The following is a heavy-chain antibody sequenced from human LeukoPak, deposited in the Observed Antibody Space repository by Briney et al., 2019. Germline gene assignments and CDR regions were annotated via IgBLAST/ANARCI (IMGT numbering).Heavy chain of an antibody. CDR3: AKAGPTVTTEDYFDY. J-gene: IGHJ4*02. CDR2: IYSGGST. D-gene: IGHD4-17*01. V-gene: IGHV3-53*01. Sequence: GGSLRLSCAASGFTFSSYWMHWVRQAPGKGLVWVSVIYSGGSTYYADSVKGRFTISRDNSKNTLYLQMNSLRAEDTAVYYCAKAGPTVTTEDYFDYWGQGTLVTVSS. CDR1: GFTFSSYW.